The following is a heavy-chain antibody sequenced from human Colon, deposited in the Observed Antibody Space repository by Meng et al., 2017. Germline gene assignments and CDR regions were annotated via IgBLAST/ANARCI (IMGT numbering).Heavy chain of an antibody. Sequence: GQLVQSGAEVKKPGASVKVSCKASGYAFTSYEINWVRQATGQGLEWMGWINPNSGNTGYAQKFQGRVTITRNTSLSTAYMEVSSLRSEDTAVYYCVRGRYVQLTLMDVWGQGTTVNVSS. V-gene: IGHV1-8*03. D-gene: IGHD1-1*01. J-gene: IGHJ6*02. CDR2: INPNSGNT. CDR1: GYAFTSYE. CDR3: VRGRYVQLTLMDV.